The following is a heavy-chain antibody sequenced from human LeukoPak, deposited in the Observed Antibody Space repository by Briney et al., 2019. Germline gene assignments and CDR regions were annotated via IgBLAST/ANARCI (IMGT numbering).Heavy chain of an antibody. J-gene: IGHJ3*02. CDR2: IWNDGSNK. Sequence: GGSLRLSCAASGFTFSSYVMHWVRQAPGKGLEWVAVIWNDGSNKYFADSVKGRFTISRDSSKNTLYLQMNSLRAEDTAVYYCASATGDNDAFDIWGQGTLVTVSS. CDR3: ASATGDNDAFDI. D-gene: IGHD7-27*01. V-gene: IGHV3-33*01. CDR1: GFTFSSYV.